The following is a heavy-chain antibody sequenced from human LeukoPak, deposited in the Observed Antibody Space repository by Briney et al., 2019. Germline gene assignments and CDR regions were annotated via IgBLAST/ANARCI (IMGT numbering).Heavy chain of an antibody. D-gene: IGHD3-10*01. CDR1: GYTFTGYY. Sequence: ASVKVSCKASGYTFTGYYMHWVRQAPGQGLEWMGWINPNSGGTNYAQKFQGRVTMTRDTSISTAYMELRRLRSDDTAVYYCARHPLSRGSGTNFDYWGQGTLVTVSS. CDR3: ARHPLSRGSGTNFDY. CDR2: INPNSGGT. V-gene: IGHV1-2*02. J-gene: IGHJ4*02.